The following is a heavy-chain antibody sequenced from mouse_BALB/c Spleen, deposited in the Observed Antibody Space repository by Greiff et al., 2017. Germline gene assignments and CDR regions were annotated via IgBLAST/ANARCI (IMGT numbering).Heavy chain of an antibody. CDR3: ARQLGPNYYAMDY. J-gene: IGHJ4*01. Sequence: VQLQQSGAELAKPGASVKMSCKASGYTFTSYWMHWVKQRPGQGLEWIGYINPSTGYTEYNQKFKDKATLTADKSSSTAYMQLSSLTSEDSAVYYCARQLGPNYYAMDYWGQGTSVTVSS. V-gene: IGHV1-7*01. CDR2: INPSTGYT. D-gene: IGHD3-1*01. CDR1: GYTFTSYW.